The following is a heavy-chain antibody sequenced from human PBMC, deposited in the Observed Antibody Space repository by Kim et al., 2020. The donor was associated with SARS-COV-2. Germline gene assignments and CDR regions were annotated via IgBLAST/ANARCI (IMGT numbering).Heavy chain of an antibody. CDR1: RGTVNTGVYY. J-gene: IGHJ4*02. CDR2: IHLSGST. D-gene: IGHD3-16*01. Sequence: SETLSLTCTVSRGTVNTGVYYWRWIRQSPGKGLECIGSIHLSGSTFYNPSLESRVDIDIDTSENQFSLRLSSVVAADTAVYYCVTSSDVVRNYDICGPGTLVTVSS. CDR3: VTSSDVVRNYDI. V-gene: IGHV4-39*01.